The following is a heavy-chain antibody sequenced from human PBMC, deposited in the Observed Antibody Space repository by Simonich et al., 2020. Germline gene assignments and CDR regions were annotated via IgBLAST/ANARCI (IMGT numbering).Heavy chain of an antibody. CDR3: ATYYFDY. CDR1: GLTFSSDA. Sequence: EVQLLESGGGLVQPGGSLKLSCAASGLTFSSDAMSWVRQAPGQGRMWVSAIIGSGGSTYYADSVKGRFTISRDNSKNTLYLQMNSLRAEDTAVYYCATYYFDYWGQGTLVTVSS. J-gene: IGHJ4*02. CDR2: IIGSGGST. V-gene: IGHV3-23*01.